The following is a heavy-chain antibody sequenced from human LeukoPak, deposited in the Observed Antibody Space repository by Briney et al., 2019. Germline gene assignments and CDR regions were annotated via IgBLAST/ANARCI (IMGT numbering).Heavy chain of an antibody. CDR1: GXTFSGYS. D-gene: IGHD5-18*01. V-gene: IGHV3-23*01. J-gene: IGHJ4*02. CDR2: ITSNGGNT. CDR3: AREVLDTAMALGY. Sequence: SGGSLRLSCAASGXTFSGYSMTWVRQAPGKGLEWVFLITSNGGNTYYADSVKGRFTISRDNSKNTLYLQMNSLRAEDTAVYYCAREVLDTAMALGYWGQGTLVTVSS.